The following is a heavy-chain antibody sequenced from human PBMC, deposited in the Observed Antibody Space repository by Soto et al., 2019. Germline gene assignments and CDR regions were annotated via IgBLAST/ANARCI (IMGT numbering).Heavy chain of an antibody. CDR3: ARAQTYYYGSEATMYNWFDP. CDR1: GYTFTSYG. V-gene: IGHV1-18*01. CDR2: ISAYNGNT. Sequence: ASVKVSCKASGYTFTSYGISWVRQAPGQGLEWMGWISAYNGNTNYAQKLQGRVTMTTDTSTSTAYMELRSLRSDDTAVYYCARAQTYYYGSEATMYNWFDPWGQGTLDTVSS. J-gene: IGHJ5*02. D-gene: IGHD3-10*01.